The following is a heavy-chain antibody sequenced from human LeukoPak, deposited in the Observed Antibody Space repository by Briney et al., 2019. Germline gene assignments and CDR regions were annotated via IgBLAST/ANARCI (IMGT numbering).Heavy chain of an antibody. D-gene: IGHD3-22*01. Sequence: SETPSLTCTVSGGSISSYYWSWIRQPPGKGLEWIGYIYYSGSTNYNPSLKSRVTISVDTSKNQFSLKLSSVTAADTAVYYCARLWYDSSGFAFDIWGQGTMVTVSS. CDR2: IYYSGST. CDR3: ARLWYDSSGFAFDI. CDR1: GGSISSYY. V-gene: IGHV4-59*08. J-gene: IGHJ3*02.